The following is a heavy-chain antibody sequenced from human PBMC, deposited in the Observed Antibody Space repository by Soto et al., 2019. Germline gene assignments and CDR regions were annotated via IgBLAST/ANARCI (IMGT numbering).Heavy chain of an antibody. CDR3: ARPVEMAAISRSYLFY. CDR1: GGTFSNYA. V-gene: IGHV1-69*13. CDR2: IIPIFGTA. J-gene: IGHJ4*02. Sequence: ASVKVSCKASGGTFSNYAINWVRQAPGQGLEWMGGIIPIFGTANYAQKFQGRVTITADESTSTAYLDLSSLRSEDTAVYYCARPVEMAAISRSYLFYWGQGTLVTVSS. D-gene: IGHD6-19*01.